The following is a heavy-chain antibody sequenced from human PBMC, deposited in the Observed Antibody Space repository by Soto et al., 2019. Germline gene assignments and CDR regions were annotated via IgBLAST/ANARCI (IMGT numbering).Heavy chain of an antibody. CDR2: IVVGSGNT. CDR1: GFTFTSSA. Sequence: QMQLVQSGPEVKKPGTSVKVSCKASGFTFTSSAVQWVRQARGQRLEWIGWIVVGSGNTNYAQKFQERVTITRDMSTNTAYMELSSLRSEDTAVYYCAAEGVGATLYYYYGMDVWGQGTTVTVSS. D-gene: IGHD1-26*01. CDR3: AAEGVGATLYYYYGMDV. V-gene: IGHV1-58*01. J-gene: IGHJ6*02.